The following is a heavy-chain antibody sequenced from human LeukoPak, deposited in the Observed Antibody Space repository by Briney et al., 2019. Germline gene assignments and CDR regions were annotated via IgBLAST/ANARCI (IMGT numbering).Heavy chain of an antibody. CDR2: IIPIFGTA. CDR3: ATVHYYDSSGYFNY. J-gene: IGHJ4*02. D-gene: IGHD3-22*01. CDR1: GGSFSSYA. V-gene: IGHV1-69*05. Sequence: ASLKVSCKASGGSFSSYAISWVRQAPGQGLEWMGGIIPIFGTANYAQKFQGRVTITTDESTSTAYMELSSLRSEDTAVYYCATVHYYDSSGYFNYWGQGTLVTVSS.